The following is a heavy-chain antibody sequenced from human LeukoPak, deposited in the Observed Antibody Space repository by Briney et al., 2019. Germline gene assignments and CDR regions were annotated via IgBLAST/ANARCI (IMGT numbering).Heavy chain of an antibody. J-gene: IGHJ3*02. CDR2: ISYIGST. CDR1: ADSFSSHY. Sequence: SETLSLTCAVSADSFSSHYWTWIRQPPGKGLEWIGYISYIGSTNYNPSLKSRVTISIDTSKNPFSLKLSSVTAADTAVYYCARDLVTVTKGFDIWGQGTMVSVSS. CDR3: ARDLVTVTKGFDI. V-gene: IGHV4-59*11. D-gene: IGHD4-17*01.